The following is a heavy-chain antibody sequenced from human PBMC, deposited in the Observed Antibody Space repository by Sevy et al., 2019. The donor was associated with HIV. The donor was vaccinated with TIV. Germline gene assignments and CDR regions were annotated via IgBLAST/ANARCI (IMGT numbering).Heavy chain of an antibody. V-gene: IGHV1-69*13. CDR1: GGTFSSHA. D-gene: IGHD1-7*01. CDR2: IIPIYGTI. Sequence: ASVKVSCKASGGTFSSHAISWVRRAPGQGLEWMGGIIPIYGTINYAQKFQGRVTITADESTSTVYMVLSSLRPDDAAVYYCAREVTGTTYGFDPWGQGTLVTVSS. CDR3: AREVTGTTYGFDP. J-gene: IGHJ5*02.